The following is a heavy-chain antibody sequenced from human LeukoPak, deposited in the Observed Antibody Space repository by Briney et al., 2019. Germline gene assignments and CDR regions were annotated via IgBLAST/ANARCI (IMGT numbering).Heavy chain of an antibody. CDR3: ARVKTVAGITPVAY. J-gene: IGHJ4*02. D-gene: IGHD6-19*01. CDR1: GYTFTSYD. Sequence: ASVKVSCKASGYTFTSYDINWVRQATGQGLEWMGWMNPNSGNTGYAQKFQGRVTMTRNTSISTAYMELSSLRSEDTAVYYRARVKTVAGITPVAYWGQGTLVTVSS. CDR2: MNPNSGNT. V-gene: IGHV1-8*01.